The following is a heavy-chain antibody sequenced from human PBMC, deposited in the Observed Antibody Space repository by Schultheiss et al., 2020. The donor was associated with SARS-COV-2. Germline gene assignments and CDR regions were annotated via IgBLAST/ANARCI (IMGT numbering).Heavy chain of an antibody. CDR3: ATTGSSSSGDWFDP. CDR1: GYSFTSYW. Sequence: GGSLRLSCKGSGYSFTSYWIGWVRQMPGKGLGWMGIIYPGDSDTRYSPSFQGQVTISADKSISTAYLQWSSLKASDTAMYYCATTGSSSSGDWFDPWGQGTLVTVSS. CDR2: IYPGDSDT. V-gene: IGHV5-51*01. D-gene: IGHD6-6*01. J-gene: IGHJ5*02.